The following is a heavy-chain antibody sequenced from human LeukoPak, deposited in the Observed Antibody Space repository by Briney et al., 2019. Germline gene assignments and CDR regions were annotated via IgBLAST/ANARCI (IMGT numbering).Heavy chain of an antibody. Sequence: GGSLRLSCAASGFTFDDYAMHWVRHAPGKGLEWVSGISWNSGSIGYADSVKGRFTISRDNAKNSLYLQMNSLRAEDMALYYCAKDSSGWLEYYFDYWGQGTLVTVSS. CDR3: AKDSSGWLEYYFDY. V-gene: IGHV3-9*03. CDR2: ISWNSGSI. D-gene: IGHD6-13*01. CDR1: GFTFDDYA. J-gene: IGHJ4*02.